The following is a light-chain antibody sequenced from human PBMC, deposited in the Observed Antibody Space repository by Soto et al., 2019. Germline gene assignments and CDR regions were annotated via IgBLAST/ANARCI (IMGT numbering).Light chain of an antibody. V-gene: IGKV3-11*01. CDR2: DAS. CDR1: QSISTY. J-gene: IGKJ2*01. Sequence: EIVLTQSPATLSLSPGESATLSCRANQSISTYLTWYQQKPCQAPRLIIFDASNRATGIPARFRGSGSGTDFTLSISSLETEDFATYYCQQCRNWPRGFTFGQGTTLEIK. CDR3: QQCRNWPRGFT.